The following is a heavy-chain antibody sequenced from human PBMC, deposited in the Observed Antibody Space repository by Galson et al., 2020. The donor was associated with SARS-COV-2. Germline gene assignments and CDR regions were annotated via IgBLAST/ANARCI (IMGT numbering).Heavy chain of an antibody. J-gene: IGHJ3*01. CDR1: GFSFSDYE. CDR3: ASPYLAAASFFGAFDL. D-gene: IGHD6-13*01. CDR2: ISSSGTNV. V-gene: IGHV3-48*03. Sequence: GEPLKISCAGSGFSFSDYEMNWVRHGPGKGLEWVSYISSSGTNVYYAASVKGRFTISRDNAKNSLYLQMTSLRAEDTAIYYCASPYLAAASFFGAFDLWGPGTMVTVSS.